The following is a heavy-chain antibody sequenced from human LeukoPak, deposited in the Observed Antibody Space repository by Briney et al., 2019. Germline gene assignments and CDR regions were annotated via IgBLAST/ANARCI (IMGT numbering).Heavy chain of an antibody. CDR1: GFTFSSYA. CDR3: AKREKYYFDY. V-gene: IGHV3-23*01. CDR2: ISGSGGAT. J-gene: IGHJ4*02. Sequence: GRSLRLSCAASGFTFSSYAMSWVRQAPGKGLEWVSVISGSGGATDYADSAKGRFTISRDNSKNTLYLQMNSLGAEDTAVYYCAKREKYYFDYWGQGTLVTVSS.